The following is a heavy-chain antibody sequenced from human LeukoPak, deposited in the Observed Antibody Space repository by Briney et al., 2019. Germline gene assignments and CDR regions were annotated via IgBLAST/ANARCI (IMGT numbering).Heavy chain of an antibody. CDR2: ISGSGSGGST. Sequence: GGSLRLSCAASGFTFSSSAMSWVRQAPGKGLEWVSSISGSGSGGSTYYADSVKGRFTISRDNSKNTLYLQMNSLRAEDTAVYYCARVPWFGEPPAYYMDVWGKGTTVTISS. D-gene: IGHD3-10*01. J-gene: IGHJ6*03. CDR3: ARVPWFGEPPAYYMDV. CDR1: GFTFSSSA. V-gene: IGHV3-23*01.